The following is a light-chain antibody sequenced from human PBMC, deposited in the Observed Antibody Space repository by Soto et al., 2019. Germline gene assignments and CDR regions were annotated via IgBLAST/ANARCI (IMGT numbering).Light chain of an antibody. Sequence: QSALTQPASLSGSPGQSITISCTGTSSDVGGYNYVSWYQQHPGKATRLMIYGVSNRPLGVSYRFSGSKSGNTASLTISGLQSEDEADYYCNSYASVNSPVLFGGGTKLTVL. CDR2: GVS. V-gene: IGLV2-14*03. CDR1: SSDVGGYNY. J-gene: IGLJ2*01. CDR3: NSYASVNSPVL.